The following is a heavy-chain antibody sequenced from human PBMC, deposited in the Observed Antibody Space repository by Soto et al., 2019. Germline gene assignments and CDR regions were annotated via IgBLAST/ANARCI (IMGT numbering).Heavy chain of an antibody. J-gene: IGHJ2*01. CDR1: RFTFTSSH. V-gene: IGHV3-53*01. CDR2: LYAAGPT. Sequence: SMRLSCAASRFTFTSSHMTQVRHVPGQGLEWVSVLYAAGPTYYAASVQCRFTIPRDNSKNTLYLQMNSLRAEDTAVFFFQAEDGIRDVRSVSAFLLNRSSDL. D-gene: IGHD3-10*02. CDR3: QAEDGIRDVRSVSAFLLNRSSDL.